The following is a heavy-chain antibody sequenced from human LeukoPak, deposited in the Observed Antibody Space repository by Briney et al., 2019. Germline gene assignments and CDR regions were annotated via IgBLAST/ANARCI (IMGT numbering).Heavy chain of an antibody. CDR2: ISGSGGST. Sequence: GGSLRLSCAASGFTFSSYGMSWVRQAPGKGLEWVSAISGSGGSTYYADSVKGRFTISRDNAKNSLYLQMNSLRAEDTAVYYCARDLAGYLPDAFDIWGQGTMVTVSS. CDR1: GFTFSSYG. J-gene: IGHJ3*02. CDR3: ARDLAGYLPDAFDI. V-gene: IGHV3-23*01. D-gene: IGHD1-1*01.